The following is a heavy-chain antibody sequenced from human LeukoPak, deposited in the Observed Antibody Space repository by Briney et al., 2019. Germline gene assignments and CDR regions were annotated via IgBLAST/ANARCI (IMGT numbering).Heavy chain of an antibody. J-gene: IGHJ4*02. D-gene: IGHD3-16*01. Sequence: GGSLRLSCAASGFTFSSYWMHWVRQVPGKWLVWVSRIKTDGSRIGYADSVRGRFTISRDNARNTLSLQMNSLRAEDTAVYYCAREGAPGGLDYWGQGILVTVSS. CDR2: IKTDGSRI. V-gene: IGHV3-74*01. CDR3: AREGAPGGLDY. CDR1: GFTFSSYW.